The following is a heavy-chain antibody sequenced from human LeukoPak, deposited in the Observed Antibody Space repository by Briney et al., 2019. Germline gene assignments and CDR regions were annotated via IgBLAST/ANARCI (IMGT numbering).Heavy chain of an antibody. Sequence: GSSVKVSCKASGGTFSDFSFSWVRQAPGQRLEWMGWINAGNGNTKYSQKFQGRVTITRDTSASTAYMKLSSLRSEDTAVYYCARASSPHNSCLGCDAFDIWGQGTMVTVSS. V-gene: IGHV1-3*01. CDR3: ARASSPHNSCLGCDAFDI. D-gene: IGHD2-2*01. CDR2: INAGNGNT. J-gene: IGHJ3*02. CDR1: GGTFSDFS.